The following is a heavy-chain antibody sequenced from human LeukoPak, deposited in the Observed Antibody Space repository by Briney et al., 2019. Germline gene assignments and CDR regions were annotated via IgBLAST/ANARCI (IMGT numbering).Heavy chain of an antibody. D-gene: IGHD3-22*01. CDR3: ARGGQYVLHYDSSGYPPRGH. CDR2: INPNSGGT. CDR1: GYTFTGYY. Sequence: GASVKVSCKASGYTFTGYYMHWVRQAPGQGLEWMGWINPNSGGTNYAQKFQGRVTMTRDTSISTAYMELSRLRSDDTAVYYWARGGQYVLHYDSSGYPPRGHWGQGTLVTVSS. V-gene: IGHV1-2*02. J-gene: IGHJ4*02.